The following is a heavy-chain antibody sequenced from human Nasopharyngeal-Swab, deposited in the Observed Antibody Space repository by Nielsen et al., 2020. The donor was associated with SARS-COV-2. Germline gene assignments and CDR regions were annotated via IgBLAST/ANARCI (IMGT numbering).Heavy chain of an antibody. J-gene: IGHJ4*02. CDR1: GGSISSSSYY. CDR3: ARTPGIAVAGTRFDFDY. V-gene: IGHV4-61*01. Sequence: SETLSLTCTVSGGSISSSSYYWSWIRQPPGKGLEWIGYIYYSGSTNYNPSLKSRVTISVDTSKNQFSLKLSSVTAADTAVYYCARTPGIAVAGTRFDFDYWGQGTLVTVSS. D-gene: IGHD6-19*01. CDR2: IYYSGST.